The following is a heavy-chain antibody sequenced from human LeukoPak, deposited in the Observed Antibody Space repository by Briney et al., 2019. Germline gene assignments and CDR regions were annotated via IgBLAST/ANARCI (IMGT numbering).Heavy chain of an antibody. CDR3: ARDAVVITMVRAQYYYYYYMDV. CDR2: INHSGST. Sequence: SETLSLTCTVSGGSISSSRYYGGWIRQPPGKGLDWIGEINHSGSTNYNPSLKSRVTISVDTSKNQFSLKLSSVTAADTAVYYCARDAVVITMVRAQYYYYYYMDVWGKGTTVTVSS. D-gene: IGHD3-10*01. J-gene: IGHJ6*03. CDR1: GGSISSSRYY. V-gene: IGHV4-39*07.